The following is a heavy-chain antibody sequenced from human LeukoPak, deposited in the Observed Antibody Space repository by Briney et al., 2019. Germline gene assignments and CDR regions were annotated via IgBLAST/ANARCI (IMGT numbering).Heavy chain of an antibody. CDR2: ISSSSSYI. CDR3: ARYIAAAGIYYGMDV. J-gene: IGHJ6*02. D-gene: IGHD6-13*01. V-gene: IGHV3-21*01. CDR1: GFTFSSYS. Sequence: KTGGSLRLSCAASGFTFSSYSMNWVRQAPGKGLEWVSSISSSSSYIYYADSVKGRFTISRDNAKNSLYLQMNSLRAEDTAVYYCARYIAAAGIYYGMDVWGQGTTVTVSS.